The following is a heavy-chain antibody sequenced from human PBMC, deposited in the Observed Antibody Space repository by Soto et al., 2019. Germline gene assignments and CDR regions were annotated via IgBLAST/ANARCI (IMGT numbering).Heavy chain of an antibody. V-gene: IGHV3-48*02. J-gene: IGHJ4*02. Sequence: EVQLVESGGGLVHPGGSLRLSCAASGFTFSDYSMNWVRQAPGKGLEWVSYITSDGGVTYYADSVKGRFSVSRDNDKKSLFRQMNRLRDEDTAVYYCAGLPNGSTVTSWGQGTLVTVAS. CDR2: ITSDGGVT. D-gene: IGHD4-17*01. CDR1: GFTFSDYS. CDR3: AGLPNGSTVTS.